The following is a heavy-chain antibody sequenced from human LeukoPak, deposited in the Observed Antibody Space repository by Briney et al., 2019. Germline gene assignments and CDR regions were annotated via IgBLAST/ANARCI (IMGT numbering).Heavy chain of an antibody. Sequence: GGSLRLSCAASGFTFSSYAMHWVRQAPGKGLEYVSAISSNGGSTYYANSVKGGFTISRDNSKNTLYLQMGSLRAEDMAVYYCARAGTMIAARKAFDYWGQGTLVTVSS. CDR3: ARAGTMIAARKAFDY. CDR1: GFTFSSYA. D-gene: IGHD3-22*01. V-gene: IGHV3-64*01. CDR2: ISSNGGST. J-gene: IGHJ4*02.